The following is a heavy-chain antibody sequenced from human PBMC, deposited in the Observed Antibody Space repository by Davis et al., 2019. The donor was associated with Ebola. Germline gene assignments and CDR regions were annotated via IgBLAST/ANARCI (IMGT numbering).Heavy chain of an antibody. Sequence: ASVKVSCKASGYTFTGYYMHWVRQAPGQGLEWMGWINPNSGGTNYAQKFQGWVTMTRDTSISTAYMELSRLRSDDTAVYYCARDPSYRYDYGGNSVRSDYFDYWGQGTLVTVSS. J-gene: IGHJ4*02. CDR1: GYTFTGYY. V-gene: IGHV1-2*04. D-gene: IGHD4-23*01. CDR3: ARDPSYRYDYGGNSVRSDYFDY. CDR2: INPNSGGT.